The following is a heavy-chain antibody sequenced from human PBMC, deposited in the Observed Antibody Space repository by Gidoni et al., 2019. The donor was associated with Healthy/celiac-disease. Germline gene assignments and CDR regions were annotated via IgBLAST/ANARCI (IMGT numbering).Heavy chain of an antibody. D-gene: IGHD3-3*01. J-gene: IGHJ3*02. CDR1: GFTFSSYG. CDR2: ISYDGSNK. V-gene: IGHV3-30*18. CDR3: AKDNYDFWSGYYLFSGFGAFDI. Sequence: VQLVESGGGVVQPGRSPRLSCAAFGFTFSSYGMHWVRQAPGKGLEWVAVISYDGSNKYYADSVKGRFTISRDNSKNTLYLQMNSLRAEDTAVYYCAKDNYDFWSGYYLFSGFGAFDIWGQGTMVTVSS.